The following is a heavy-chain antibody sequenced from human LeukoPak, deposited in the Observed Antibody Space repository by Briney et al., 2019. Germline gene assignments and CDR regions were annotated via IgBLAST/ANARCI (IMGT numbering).Heavy chain of an antibody. V-gene: IGHV4-38-2*02. CDR1: GYSISSGYY. Sequence: NPSETLSLTCTVSGYSISSGYYWGWIRQPPGKGLEWIGSIYHSGSTYYNPSLKSRVTISVDTSKNQFSLKLSSVTAADTAVCYCARHGGRAAAGWGDNWFDPWGQGTLVTVSS. J-gene: IGHJ5*02. D-gene: IGHD6-13*01. CDR2: IYHSGST. CDR3: ARHGGRAAAGWGDNWFDP.